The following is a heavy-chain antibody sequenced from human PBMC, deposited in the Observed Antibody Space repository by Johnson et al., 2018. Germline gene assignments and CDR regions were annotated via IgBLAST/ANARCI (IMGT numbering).Heavy chain of an antibody. CDR1: GFTFSSYA. D-gene: IGHD2-21*02. V-gene: IGHV3-30-3*01. J-gene: IGHJ3*02. CDR3: SRDRTPGMVVTAGNALDI. CDR2: ISYDGSNK. Sequence: QVQLVESGGGVVQPGRSLRLSCAASGFTFSSYAMHWVRQAPGKGLEWVAVISYDGSNKYYADSVKGRFTISRDNSKNTLYLQMNSLGAEDTAVYYCSRDRTPGMVVTAGNALDIWGQGTMVTVSS.